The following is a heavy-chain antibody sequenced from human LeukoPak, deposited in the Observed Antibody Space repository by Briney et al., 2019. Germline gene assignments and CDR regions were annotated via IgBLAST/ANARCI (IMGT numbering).Heavy chain of an antibody. CDR1: GGSISSSSYY. CDR2: IYYSGST. J-gene: IGHJ4*02. D-gene: IGHD3-22*01. V-gene: IGHV4-39*01. Sequence: SETLSLTCTVSGGSISSSSYYWGWIRQPPGKGLEWIGSIYYSGSTYYNPSLKSRVTISVDTSKNQFSLKLGSVTAADTAVYYCASYDSSGYYPRFDYWGQGTLVTVSS. CDR3: ASYDSSGYYPRFDY.